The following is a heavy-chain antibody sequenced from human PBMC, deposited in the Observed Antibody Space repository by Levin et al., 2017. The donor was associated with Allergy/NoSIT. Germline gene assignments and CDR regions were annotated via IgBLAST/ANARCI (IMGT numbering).Heavy chain of an antibody. Sequence: GESLKISCKASGYTFTSYGISWVRQAPGQGLEWMGWISAYNGNTNYAQKLQGRVTMTTDTSTSTAYMELRSLRSDDTAVYYCAAQPRNYMVRDPENDAFDIWGQGTMVTVSS. CDR3: AAQPRNYMVRDPENDAFDI. V-gene: IGHV1-18*01. D-gene: IGHD3-10*01. CDR1: GYTFTSYG. CDR2: ISAYNGNT. J-gene: IGHJ3*02.